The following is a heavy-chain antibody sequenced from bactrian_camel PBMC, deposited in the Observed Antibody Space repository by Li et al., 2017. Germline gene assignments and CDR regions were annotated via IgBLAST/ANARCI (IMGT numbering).Heavy chain of an antibody. D-gene: IGHD1*01. CDR1: KYPTSTNS. CDR2: IDSDRSI. V-gene: IGHV3S53*01. J-gene: IGHJ4*01. Sequence: HVQLVESGGGSVQTGESLRLSCARSKYPTSTNSMAWFRQVPGKERERVARIDSDRSITYADSVKGRFTISLDRAKKTLYLQMNSLISEDTAMYFCAADPRRCLTLRDEYATWGQGTQVTVS. CDR3: AADPRRCLTLRDEYAT.